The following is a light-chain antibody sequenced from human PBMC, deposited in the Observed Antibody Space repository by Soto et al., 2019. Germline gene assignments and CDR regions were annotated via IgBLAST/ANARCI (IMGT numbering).Light chain of an antibody. J-gene: IGKJ2*01. CDR2: GAS. CDR1: QSVSSD. Sequence: EIVMTQSPATLSVSPGERVTLSCRASQSVSSDLAWYQQKPGQAPRLLIYGASTRATGIPASSSGSGSGTDFTLAISSLQSEDFAIYYCHQYNNWPPYTFGQGTKVDIK. V-gene: IGKV3-15*01. CDR3: HQYNNWPPYT.